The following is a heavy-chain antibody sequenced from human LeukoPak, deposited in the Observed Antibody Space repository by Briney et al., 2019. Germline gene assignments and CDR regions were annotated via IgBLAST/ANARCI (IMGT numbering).Heavy chain of an antibody. CDR2: ISSSGSTI. D-gene: IGHD2-2*01. Sequence: PGGSLRLSCAASGFTFSDYYMSWIRQAPGKGLEWVSYISSSGSTIYYADSVKGRFTISRDNAKNSLYLQMNSLRAEDTAVYYCASALGYCSSTSCETLYYYYYMDVWGKGTTVTVSS. V-gene: IGHV3-11*04. J-gene: IGHJ6*03. CDR3: ASALGYCSSTSCETLYYYYYMDV. CDR1: GFTFSDYY.